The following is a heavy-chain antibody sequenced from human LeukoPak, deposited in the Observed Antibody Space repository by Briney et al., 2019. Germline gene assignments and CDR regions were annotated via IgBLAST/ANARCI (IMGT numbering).Heavy chain of an antibody. CDR3: VSFYETY. Sequence: VXXAPGKGLVWVSHINSDGSWTSYADSVKCRFTISKDNAKNTVYLQMNNLRAEDTAVYYCVSFYETYWGRGTLVTVSS. V-gene: IGHV3-74*01. CDR2: INSDGSWT. D-gene: IGHD2/OR15-2a*01. J-gene: IGHJ4*02.